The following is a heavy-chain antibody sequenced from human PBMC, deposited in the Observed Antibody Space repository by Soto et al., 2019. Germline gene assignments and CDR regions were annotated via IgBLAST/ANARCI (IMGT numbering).Heavy chain of an antibody. CDR2: VSGSGGST. CDR1: GFTFSSYA. Sequence: GGSLRLSCAASGFTFSSYAMSWVRRAPGKGLGWVSAVSGSGGSTYYADSVKGRFTISRDNSKNTLYLQMNSLRAEDTAVYYFAKASFNTQEWNLQSLLSYYYPYYGMDDWGQGTTVTVSS. CDR3: AKASFNTQEWNLQSLLSYYYPYYGMDD. J-gene: IGHJ6*02. D-gene: IGHD3-3*01. V-gene: IGHV3-23*01.